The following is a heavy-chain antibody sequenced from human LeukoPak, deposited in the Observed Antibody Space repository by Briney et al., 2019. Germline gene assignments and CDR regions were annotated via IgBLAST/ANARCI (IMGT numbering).Heavy chain of an antibody. V-gene: IGHV3-20*04. CDR2: INWNGDRT. D-gene: IGHD3-10*01. Sequence: RTGGSLRLSCAASGFTFHDYDMSWVRQSPGKGLEWVSGINWNGDRTGYADSVKGRFTISRDNAKKSLYLQMNSLRAEDTALYYCARRDYYGSGSPGFWGQGTLATVSS. J-gene: IGHJ4*02. CDR1: GFTFHDYD. CDR3: ARRDYYGSGSPGF.